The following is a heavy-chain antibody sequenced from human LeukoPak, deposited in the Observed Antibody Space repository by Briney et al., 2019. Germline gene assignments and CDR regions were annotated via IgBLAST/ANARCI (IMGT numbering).Heavy chain of an antibody. CDR3: ATSGSRLGAFDI. V-gene: IGHV1-24*01. Sequence: ASVNVSCKVSGYTLTELSMHWVRQAPGKGLEWMGGFDPEDGETIYAQKFQGRVTMTRDTSTSTVYMELSSLRSEDTAVYYCATSGSRLGAFDIWGQGTMVTVSS. CDR1: GYTLTELS. J-gene: IGHJ3*02. D-gene: IGHD1-26*01. CDR2: FDPEDGET.